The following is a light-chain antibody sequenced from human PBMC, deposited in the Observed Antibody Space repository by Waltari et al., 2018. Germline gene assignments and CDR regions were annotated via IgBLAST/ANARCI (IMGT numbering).Light chain of an antibody. CDR2: LAS. V-gene: IGKV3-20*01. CDR1: QSVSGSY. CDR3: QYYGSYT. J-gene: IGKJ2*01. Sequence: EIVLTQSPATLSLSPGALATLSCRASQSVSGSYLAWYQQKPGQAPRLLMYLASSRATGIPDRFSGSGSGTDFTLTISRLEPEDFAVYYCQYYGSYTFGQGTKLAI.